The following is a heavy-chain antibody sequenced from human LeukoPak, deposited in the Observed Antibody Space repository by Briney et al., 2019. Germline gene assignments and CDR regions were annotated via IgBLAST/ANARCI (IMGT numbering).Heavy chain of an antibody. CDR2: INHSGSA. CDR3: ASSTWLVIDY. Sequence: SETLSLTCAVYGGSLSGYYWSWIRQPPGKGLEWIGEINHSGSANYNPSLKSRVTISVDTSKNQFSLKLSSVTAADTAVYYCASSTWLVIDYWGQGTLVTVSS. D-gene: IGHD3-9*01. CDR1: GGSLSGYY. V-gene: IGHV4-34*01. J-gene: IGHJ4*02.